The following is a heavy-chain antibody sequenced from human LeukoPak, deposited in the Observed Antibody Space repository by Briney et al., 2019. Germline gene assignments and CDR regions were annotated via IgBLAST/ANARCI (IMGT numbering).Heavy chain of an antibody. V-gene: IGHV3-23*01. Sequence: GGSLRLSCAASGFTFSSYGMSWARQAPGKGLEWVSAISGSGGSTYYADSVKGRFTISRDNSKNTLYLQMNSLRAEDTAVYYCAKDQASYYYGSGIFDYWGQGTLVTVSS. CDR1: GFTFSSYG. D-gene: IGHD3-10*01. CDR3: AKDQASYYYGSGIFDY. J-gene: IGHJ4*02. CDR2: ISGSGGST.